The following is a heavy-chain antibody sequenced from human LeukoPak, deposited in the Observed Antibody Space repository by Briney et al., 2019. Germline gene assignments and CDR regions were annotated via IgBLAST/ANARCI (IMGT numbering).Heavy chain of an antibody. D-gene: IGHD4-17*01. V-gene: IGHV1-69*05. J-gene: IGHJ5*02. Sequence: SSEKVSCKASGGTFSSYAISWVRQAPGQGLEWMGGIIPIFGTANYAQKFQGRVTITTAESTSTAYMELSSLRSEDTAVYYCASSNHDYGDHTVPNWFDPWGQGTLVTVSS. CDR2: IIPIFGTA. CDR1: GGTFSSYA. CDR3: ASSNHDYGDHTVPNWFDP.